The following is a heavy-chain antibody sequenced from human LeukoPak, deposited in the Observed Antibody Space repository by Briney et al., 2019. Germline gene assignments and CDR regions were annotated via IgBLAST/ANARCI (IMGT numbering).Heavy chain of an antibody. V-gene: IGHV4-38-2*01. Sequence: PSETPSLTCAVSCYSISSGYYWGWIRQPPGKGLEWIGSIYHSGSTYYNPSLKSRVTISVDTSKNQFSLKLSSVTAADTAVYYCARASEYSSSPPDYWGQGTLVTVSS. J-gene: IGHJ4*02. CDR3: ARASEYSSSPPDY. CDR1: CYSISSGYY. CDR2: IYHSGST. D-gene: IGHD6-6*01.